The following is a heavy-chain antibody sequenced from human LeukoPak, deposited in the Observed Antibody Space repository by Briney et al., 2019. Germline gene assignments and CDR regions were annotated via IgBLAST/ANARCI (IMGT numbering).Heavy chain of an antibody. V-gene: IGHV3-11*01. CDR2: ISSSGSTI. CDR1: GGSISSYY. Sequence: LSLTCTVSGGSISSYYWSWIRQAPGKGLEWVSYISSSGSTIYYADSVKGRFTISRDNAKNRLFLQMNGLRVEDRAVYYCAKTLGFCSSSSCYRDYYMDVWGKGTTVTISS. CDR3: AKTLGFCSSSSCYRDYYMDV. D-gene: IGHD2-2*02. J-gene: IGHJ6*03.